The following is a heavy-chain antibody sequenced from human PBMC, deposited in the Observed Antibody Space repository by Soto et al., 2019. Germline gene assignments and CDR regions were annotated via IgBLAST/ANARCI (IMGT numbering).Heavy chain of an antibody. CDR3: ARDVASPGISGSWGALDI. J-gene: IGHJ3*02. Sequence: QVQLQESGPGLVKPSETLSLICTVSYGSINNYHWTWIRQPAGRGLEWIGRIFSTGSTAYNASLTSRVTMSVDRSKNQFSLRLTSMTAADTAVYYCARDVASPGISGSWGALDIWGRGTLVTVSS. D-gene: IGHD1-20*01. CDR2: IFSTGST. V-gene: IGHV4-4*07. CDR1: YGSINNYH.